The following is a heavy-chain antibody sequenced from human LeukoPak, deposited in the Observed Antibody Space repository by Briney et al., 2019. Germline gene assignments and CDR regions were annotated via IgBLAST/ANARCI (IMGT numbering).Heavy chain of an antibody. CDR2: IAGDGST. CDR3: IGSGGWPGY. J-gene: IGHJ4*02. V-gene: IGHV3-74*01. CDR1: GSTFSSYW. D-gene: IGHD1-26*01. Sequence: PGASLTPSCAASGSTFSSYWTQWARQPPGKGRGWVSRIAGDGSTATPASVKGRSTISRDNAKHTVYLQMNSLRVEDTAVYYCIGSGGWPGYWGQGTLVTVSS.